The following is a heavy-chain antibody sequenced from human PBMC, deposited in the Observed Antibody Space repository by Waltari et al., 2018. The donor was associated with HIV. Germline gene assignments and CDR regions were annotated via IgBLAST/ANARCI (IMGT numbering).Heavy chain of an antibody. J-gene: IGHJ2*01. Sequence: QVQLVQSGAEVKKPGSSVKVSCKASGYTFTGYYMHWVRQAPGQGLEWMGRINPSSGDTNYAHKFQGRGTMTRDPSSSTVYMDVGRLKSDDTAVYYCARVSDCGLYIGNWYFDLWGRGTLVTVSS. D-gene: IGHD6-19*01. CDR3: ARVSDCGLYIGNWYFDL. V-gene: IGHV1-2*06. CDR1: GYTFTGYY. CDR2: INPSSGDT.